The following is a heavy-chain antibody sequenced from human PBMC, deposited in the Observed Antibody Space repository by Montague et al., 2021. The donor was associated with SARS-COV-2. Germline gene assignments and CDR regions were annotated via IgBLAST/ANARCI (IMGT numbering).Heavy chain of an antibody. CDR1: GFPLNTSGAG. D-gene: IGHD4-17*01. CDR3: ARYGDYGSWFDP. CDR2: IYWDDDK. Sequence: PALVKPTQTLTLTCTFSGFPLNTSGAGVGWVRQPPGKALEWLALIYWDDDKRYSPSLKSRPTISKDTTKNEVVLTVANMDPVDTATYYCARYGDYGSWFDPWGQGTLVTVSS. V-gene: IGHV2-5*02. J-gene: IGHJ5*02.